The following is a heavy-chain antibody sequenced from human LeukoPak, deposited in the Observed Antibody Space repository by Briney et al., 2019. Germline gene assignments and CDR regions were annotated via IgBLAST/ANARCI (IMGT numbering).Heavy chain of an antibody. Sequence: GGSLRLSCAASGFTFSSYAMHWARQAPGKGLEWVAVISYDGSNKYYADSVKGRFTISRDNSKNTLYLQMNSLRAEDTAVYYCARPAVNYDILTGFDYWGQGTLVTVSS. V-gene: IGHV3-30-3*01. CDR3: ARPAVNYDILTGFDY. J-gene: IGHJ4*02. CDR2: ISYDGSNK. CDR1: GFTFSSYA. D-gene: IGHD3-9*01.